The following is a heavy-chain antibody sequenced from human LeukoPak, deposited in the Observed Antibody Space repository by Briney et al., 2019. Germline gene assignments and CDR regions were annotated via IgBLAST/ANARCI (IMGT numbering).Heavy chain of an antibody. V-gene: IGHV4-34*01. CDR3: ARLGAGPTYYDFWSGYSSFYFDY. CDR1: GFPFGDYY. J-gene: IGHJ4*02. CDR2: IYYSGNT. Sequence: GSLRLSCAASGFPFGDYYMTWIRQPPGKGLEWIGGIYYSGNTYYNPSLKSRVTISVDTSKNQFSLKLSSVTAADTAVYYCARLGAGPTYYDFWSGYSSFYFDYWGQGTLVTVSS. D-gene: IGHD3-3*01.